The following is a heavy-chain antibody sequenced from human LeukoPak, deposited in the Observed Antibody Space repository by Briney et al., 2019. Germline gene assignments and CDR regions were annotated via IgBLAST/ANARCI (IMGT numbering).Heavy chain of an antibody. CDR3: ASPGYYDFWSAMY. CDR1: GFTFSSYS. CDR2: ISSSSSYI. Sequence: PGGSLRLSCAASGFTFSSYSMNWVRQAPGKGLEWVSSISSSSSYIYYADSVKVRFTISRDNAKNSLYLQMNSLRAEDTAVYYCASPGYYDFWSAMYWGQGTLVTVSS. D-gene: IGHD3-3*01. V-gene: IGHV3-21*01. J-gene: IGHJ4*02.